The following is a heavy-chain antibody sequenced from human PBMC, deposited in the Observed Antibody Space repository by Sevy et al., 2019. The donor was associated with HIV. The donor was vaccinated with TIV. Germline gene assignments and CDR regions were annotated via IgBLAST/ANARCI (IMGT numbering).Heavy chain of an antibody. CDR3: ARGNKEANSRYYYGMDV. J-gene: IGHJ6*02. CDR1: GYTFTSYD. CDR2: MNPNSGNT. Sequence: ASVKVSCKASGYTFTSYDINWVRQATGQGLEWMGWMNPNSGNTGYAQKFQGRVTMTRNTSISTAYMELRSLRSEDTAVYDCARGNKEANSRYYYGMDVWGQGTTVTVSS. V-gene: IGHV1-8*01.